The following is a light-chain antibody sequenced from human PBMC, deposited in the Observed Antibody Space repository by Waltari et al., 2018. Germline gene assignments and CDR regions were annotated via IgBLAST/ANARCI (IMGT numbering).Light chain of an antibody. Sequence: QSVLTQPPSASGTPGQTVTISCSGSSPNIGSDYVSWFQQLPGTAPKLLIDKNNQRPSGVPDRFSGSKSGTSASLAISGLRSEDEADYYCASWDDSLSGWVFGGGTKLTLL. CDR1: SPNIGSDY. J-gene: IGLJ3*02. CDR3: ASWDDSLSGWV. V-gene: IGLV1-47*01. CDR2: KNN.